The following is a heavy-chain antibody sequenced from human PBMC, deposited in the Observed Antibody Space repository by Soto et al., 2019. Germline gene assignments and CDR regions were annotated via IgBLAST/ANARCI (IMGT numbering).Heavy chain of an antibody. D-gene: IGHD1-1*01. J-gene: IGHJ6*03. V-gene: IGHV6-1*01. CDR2: TYYKSKWYY. CDR1: GDSVSSNSAG. CDR3: ARGSWDDVSGHYYMDV. Sequence: TLSLTCDISGDSVSSNSAGWNWIRQTPSRGLEWLGRTYYKSKWYYTYAASVKSRITVSPDTSKNQFSLQLTSVTPEDTTFYYCARGSWDDVSGHYYMDVWDKGTTVTVS.